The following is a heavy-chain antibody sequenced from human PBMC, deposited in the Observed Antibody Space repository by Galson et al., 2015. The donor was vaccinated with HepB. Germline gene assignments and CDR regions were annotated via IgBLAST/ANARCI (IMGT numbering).Heavy chain of an antibody. CDR1: GFIFSNHY. CDR2: VRNKASSHTT. J-gene: IGHJ6*04. Sequence: SLRLSCAASGFIFSNHYMDWVRQAPGKGLEWVSRVRNKASSHTTEYAASVSGRFTISRDDLKNSVYLQMNSLKTEDTALYDCARGGVWGKGTTVTVSA. D-gene: IGHD1-26*01. CDR3: ARGGV. V-gene: IGHV3-72*01.